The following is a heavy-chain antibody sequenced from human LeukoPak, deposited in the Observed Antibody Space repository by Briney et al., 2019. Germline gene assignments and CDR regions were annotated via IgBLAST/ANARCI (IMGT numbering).Heavy chain of an antibody. D-gene: IGHD2-2*03. Sequence: ASVKVSCKASGYSFNTYYMHWVRQAPGQGLEWMGWINPKTGDTNSAQKFQRWVTMTRDTAISTAYMELNRLALDDTAVYYCARVVYSHGYCDRVTCPNWFDPWGQGTLVTVSS. CDR2: INPKTGDT. J-gene: IGHJ5*02. CDR3: ARVVYSHGYCDRVTCPNWFDP. CDR1: GYSFNTYY. V-gene: IGHV1-2*04.